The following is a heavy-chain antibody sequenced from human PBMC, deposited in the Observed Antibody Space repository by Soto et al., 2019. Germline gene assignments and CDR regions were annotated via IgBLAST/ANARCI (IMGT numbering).Heavy chain of an antibody. J-gene: IGHJ5*02. CDR1: GFTFSSYA. D-gene: IGHD3-22*01. V-gene: IGHV3-23*01. CDR2: ISGSGGST. Sequence: WGSLRLSCAASGFTFSSYAMSWVRQAPGKGLEWVSAISGSGGSTYYADSVKGRFTISRDNSKNTLYLQMNSLRAEDTAVYYCAKDSGVGRGRYYYDSSGYYRWGQGTLVTVSS. CDR3: AKDSGVGRGRYYYDSSGYYR.